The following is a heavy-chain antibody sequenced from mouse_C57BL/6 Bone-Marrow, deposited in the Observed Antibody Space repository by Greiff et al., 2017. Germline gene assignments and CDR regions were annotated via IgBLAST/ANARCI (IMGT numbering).Heavy chain of an antibody. J-gene: IGHJ2*01. Sequence: QLQQSGPGLVQPSQSLSITCTVSGFSLTSYGVHWVRQSPGKGLEWLGVIWSGGSTDYNAAFISRLSISKDNSKSQVFFKMNSLQADDTAIYYCARNGNYDYDVDYWGQGTTLTVSS. CDR3: ARNGNYDYDVDY. D-gene: IGHD2-4*01. CDR1: GFSLTSYG. CDR2: IWSGGST. V-gene: IGHV2-2*01.